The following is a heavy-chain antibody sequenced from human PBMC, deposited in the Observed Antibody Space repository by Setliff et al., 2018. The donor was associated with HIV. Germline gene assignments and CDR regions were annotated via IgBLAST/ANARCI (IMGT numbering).Heavy chain of an antibody. CDR1: GFTFNSYG. CDR2: IWYDASKK. V-gene: IGHV3-33*06. Sequence: GGSLRLSCAASGFTFNSYGMHWVRQAPGKGLEWVALIWYDASKKEYADSVKGRLNILRDDSKKTVDLQMNSLRADDTAVYYCVKDVVKFWSGSGALDFWGPGTLVTVSS. D-gene: IGHD3-3*01. J-gene: IGHJ4*02. CDR3: VKDVVKFWSGSGALDF.